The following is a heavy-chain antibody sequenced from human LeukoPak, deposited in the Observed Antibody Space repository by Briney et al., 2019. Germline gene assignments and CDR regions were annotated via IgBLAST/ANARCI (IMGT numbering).Heavy chain of an antibody. J-gene: IGHJ4*02. D-gene: IGHD2-21*02. CDR3: ARESAYCGGDCYSLGPDY. V-gene: IGHV3-7*01. CDR2: IKQDGSEK. CDR1: GFTFSSYW. Sequence: PGGSLRLSCAASGFTFSSYWMSWVRQAPGKGLERVANIKQDGSEKYYVDSVKGRFTISRDNAKNSLYLQMNSLRAEDTAVYYCARESAYCGGDCYSLGPDYWGQGTLVTVSS.